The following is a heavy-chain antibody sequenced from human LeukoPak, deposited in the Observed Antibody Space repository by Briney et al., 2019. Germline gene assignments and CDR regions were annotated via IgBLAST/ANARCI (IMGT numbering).Heavy chain of an antibody. D-gene: IGHD1-1*01. J-gene: IGHJ4*02. V-gene: IGHV4-34*01. CDR1: GGSFSGYY. CDR2: IDHSGST. Sequence: PSETLSLTRAVYGGSFSGYYWSWIRQPPGKGLEWLGEIDHSGSTNYNPSLKSRVTISVDTSKNQCSLKLSSVTAADTAVYYCARLTGTDYYFDYWGQGTLVTVSS. CDR3: ARLTGTDYYFDY.